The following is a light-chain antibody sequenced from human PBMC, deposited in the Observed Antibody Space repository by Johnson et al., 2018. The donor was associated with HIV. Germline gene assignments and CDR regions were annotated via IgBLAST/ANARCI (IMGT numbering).Light chain of an antibody. Sequence: QSVLTQPPSVSAAPGQQVTISCSGSSSNIGNNYVSWYQQLPGTAPKLLIYENNKRPSGIPDRFSGSKSGTSATLGITGLQTGDEADYYCGTWDTSLSAGYVFGTGTNVTGL. CDR3: GTWDTSLSAGYV. CDR2: ENN. J-gene: IGLJ1*01. CDR1: SSNIGNNY. V-gene: IGLV1-51*02.